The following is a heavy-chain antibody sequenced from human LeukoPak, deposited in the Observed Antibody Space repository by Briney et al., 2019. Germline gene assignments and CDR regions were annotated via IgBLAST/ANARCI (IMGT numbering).Heavy chain of an antibody. CDR1: GFSFDSYW. CDR3: AKDSHSGYFDY. D-gene: IGHD1-26*01. CDR2: ISRSGNTI. Sequence: GGSLRLSCVASGFSFDSYWMNWVRQAPGEGLEWVSYISRSGNTIYYADSLKGRFTISRDNAKTSLYLQMNSLRAEDTAVYYCAKDSHSGYFDYWGQGTLVTVSS. V-gene: IGHV3-48*04. J-gene: IGHJ4*02.